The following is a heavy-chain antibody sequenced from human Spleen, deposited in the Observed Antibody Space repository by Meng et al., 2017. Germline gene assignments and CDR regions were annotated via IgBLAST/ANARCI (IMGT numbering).Heavy chain of an antibody. V-gene: IGHV1-69*02. CDR3: ASKGPSTIDY. CDR1: GGTFSSYT. J-gene: IGHJ4*02. CDR2: INPILGIA. Sequence: SVKVSCKASGGTFSSYTISWVRQAPGQGLEWMGRINPILGIANYAQKFQGRVTITADNSTSTAYMELSSLRSEDTAVYYCASKGPSTIDYWGQGTLVTVSS. D-gene: IGHD5/OR15-5a*01.